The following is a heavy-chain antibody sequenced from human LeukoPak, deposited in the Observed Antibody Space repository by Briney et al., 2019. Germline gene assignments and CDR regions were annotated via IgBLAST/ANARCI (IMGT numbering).Heavy chain of an antibody. CDR3: ARSYDSSGYYH. CDR1: GYSINSGYY. J-gene: IGHJ5*02. Sequence: SETLSLTCTVSGYSINSGYYWAWIRQPPGKGLEWIGSIYHSGSTYYNPSLKSRVTISVDTSKNQFSLKLSSVTAADTAVYYCARSYDSSGYYHWGQGTLVTVSS. D-gene: IGHD3-22*01. V-gene: IGHV4-38-2*02. CDR2: IYHSGST.